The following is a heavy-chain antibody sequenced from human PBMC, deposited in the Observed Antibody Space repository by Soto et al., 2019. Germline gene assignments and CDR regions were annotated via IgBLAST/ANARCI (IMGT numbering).Heavy chain of an antibody. CDR1: GGSFSGYY. J-gene: IGHJ4*02. CDR3: ARGHPPDY. Sequence: SETLSLTCAVYGGSFSGYYWSWIRQPPGKGLEWIGEINHSGSTNYNPSLKSRVTISVDTSKNQFSLKLSSVTAADTAVYYCARGHPPDYWGQGTLVTVSS. CDR2: INHSGST. V-gene: IGHV4-34*01.